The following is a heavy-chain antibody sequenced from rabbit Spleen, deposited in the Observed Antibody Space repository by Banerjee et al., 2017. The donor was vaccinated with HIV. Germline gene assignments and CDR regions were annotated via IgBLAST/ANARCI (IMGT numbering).Heavy chain of an antibody. CDR1: GFDFSHNG. D-gene: IGHD6-1*01. V-gene: IGHV1S45*01. Sequence: QEQLVESGGGLVQPGGSLKLSCKASGFDFSHNGVSWVRQAPGKGLEWIACIYGGISGSTYYASWAKGRFTISKTSSTTVTLQMTSLTAADTDTYFCARLGNDDYTYAYGLKLWGQGTLVTVS. J-gene: IGHJ3*01. CDR2: IYGGISGST. CDR3: ARLGNDDYTYAYGLKL.